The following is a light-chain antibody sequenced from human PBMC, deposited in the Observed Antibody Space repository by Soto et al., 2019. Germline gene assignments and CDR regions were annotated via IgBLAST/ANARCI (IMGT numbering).Light chain of an antibody. CDR1: QSISNS. V-gene: IGKV1-39*01. J-gene: IGKJ1*01. Sequence: DIQMTQSPSSLSASVGDRVTIICRASQSISNSLNWYQQKPGKAPTLLIYAASSLQSGVPSRFSGSGSGTDFTLTISSLQLEDFATYFCQQSYTIPRTFDQGTKVDIK. CDR3: QQSYTIPRT. CDR2: AAS.